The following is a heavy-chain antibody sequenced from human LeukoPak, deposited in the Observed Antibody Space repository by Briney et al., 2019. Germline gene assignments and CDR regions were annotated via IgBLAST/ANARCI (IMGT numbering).Heavy chain of an antibody. CDR1: GFTFSSYW. V-gene: IGHV3-74*01. CDR2: IKTDGSST. J-gene: IGHJ3*02. D-gene: IGHD1-7*01. CDR3: ARDSVWQLDLSPDDAFDI. Sequence: PGGSLRLSCAASGFTFSSYWMHWVRQGPGKGLVWVSRIKTDGSSTNYADSVKGRFSISRDNSKNTQYLQMKGLRAEDTAVYYCARDSVWQLDLSPDDAFDIWGQGTMATVSS.